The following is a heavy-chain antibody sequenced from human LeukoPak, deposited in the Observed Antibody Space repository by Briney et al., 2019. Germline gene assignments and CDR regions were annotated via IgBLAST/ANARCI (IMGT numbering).Heavy chain of an antibody. CDR2: IGSDNKP. Sequence: PGRTLRLSCEASGFTFSAYAMTWVRQAPGKGVEWASSIGSDNKPHYSESVKGRFAISRDNSKSMLFLQLNSLRAEDTALYYCARDLHYYAAMDVWGQGTTVTVSS. CDR1: GFTFSAYA. J-gene: IGHJ6*02. CDR3: ARDLHYYAAMDV. V-gene: IGHV3-23*01. D-gene: IGHD3-10*01.